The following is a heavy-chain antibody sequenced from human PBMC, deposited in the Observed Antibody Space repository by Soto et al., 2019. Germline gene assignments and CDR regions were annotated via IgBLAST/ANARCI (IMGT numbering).Heavy chain of an antibody. CDR3: ARVGDIVVVPAAIAPLLYTSGYYYGMDV. CDR1: GFTFSSYS. D-gene: IGHD2-2*01. V-gene: IGHV3-21*01. Sequence: PGGSLRLSCAASGFTFSSYSMNWVRQAPGKRLEWVSSISSSSSYIYYADSVKGRFTISRDNAKNSLYLQMNSLRAEDTAVYYCARVGDIVVVPAAIAPLLYTSGYYYGMDVWGQGTTVTVSS. J-gene: IGHJ6*02. CDR2: ISSSSSYI.